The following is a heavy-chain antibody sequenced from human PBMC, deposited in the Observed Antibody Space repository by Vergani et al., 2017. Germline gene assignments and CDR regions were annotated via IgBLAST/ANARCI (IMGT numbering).Heavy chain of an antibody. CDR2: ISAYNGNT. CDR1: GYTFTSYG. V-gene: IGHV1-18*01. CDR3: ARDVAYYYGSGSDYNTRPHDAFDI. J-gene: IGHJ3*02. Sequence: QVQLVQSGAEVKKPGASVKVSCKASGYTFTSYGISWVRQAPGQGLEWMGWISAYNGNTNYAQKLQGRVTMTTDTSTSTAYMELRSLRSDDTAVYYCARDVAYYYGSGSDYNTRPHDAFDIWGQGTMVTVSS. D-gene: IGHD3-10*01.